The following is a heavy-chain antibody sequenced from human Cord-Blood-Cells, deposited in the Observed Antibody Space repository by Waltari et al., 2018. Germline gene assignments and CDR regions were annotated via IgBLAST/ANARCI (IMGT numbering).Heavy chain of an antibody. CDR2: IYHSGST. Sequence: QVQLQESGPGLVKPSETLSLTCTVSGYSISSGYYWGWIRQPRGKVLEWIGSIYHSGSTYYNPSLKSRVTISVDTSKNQFSLKLSSVTAADTAVYYCARGPIQLDYWGQGTLVTVSS. V-gene: IGHV4-38-2*02. CDR3: ARGPIQLDY. D-gene: IGHD6-6*01. CDR1: GYSISSGYY. J-gene: IGHJ4*02.